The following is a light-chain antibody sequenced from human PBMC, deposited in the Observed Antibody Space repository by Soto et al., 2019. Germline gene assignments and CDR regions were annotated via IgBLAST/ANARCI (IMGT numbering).Light chain of an antibody. J-gene: IGKJ1*01. CDR2: KAS. V-gene: IGKV1-5*03. Sequence: DIQMTQSPSTLSGSVGDRVTITCRASQTISSWLAWYQQRPGKAPKLLIYKASTLKSGVPSRFSGSASGTEFTLTISSLQPYDFPTYYCQHYNSYSEAFGQGTKV. CDR3: QHYNSYSEA. CDR1: QTISSW.